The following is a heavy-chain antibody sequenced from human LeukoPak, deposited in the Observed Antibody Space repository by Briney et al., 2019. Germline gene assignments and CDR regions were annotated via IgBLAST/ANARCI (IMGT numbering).Heavy chain of an antibody. Sequence: SETLSLTCTVSGGSISSYYWGWIRQPPGKGLEWTGSIYYSGGTSYNPSLKSRVTMSLDTSKNQLSLKLKSVTAADTAVYYCTREPFPWGQGTLVTVSS. J-gene: IGHJ5*02. CDR3: TREPFP. CDR2: IYYSGGT. CDR1: GGSISSYY. V-gene: IGHV4-59*12.